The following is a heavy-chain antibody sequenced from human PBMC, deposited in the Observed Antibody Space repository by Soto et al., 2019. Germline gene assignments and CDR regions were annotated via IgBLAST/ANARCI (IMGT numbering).Heavy chain of an antibody. J-gene: IGHJ3*02. CDR1: GYTFTSYG. D-gene: IGHD6-13*01. CDR3: ARDPYIAAAAPDAFDI. Sequence: ASVKVSCKASGYTFTSYGISWVRQAPGQGLEWMGRISAYNGNTNYAQKLQGRVTMTTDTSTSTAYMELRSLRSDDTAVYYCARDPYIAAAAPDAFDIWGQGTMVTVSS. CDR2: ISAYNGNT. V-gene: IGHV1-18*01.